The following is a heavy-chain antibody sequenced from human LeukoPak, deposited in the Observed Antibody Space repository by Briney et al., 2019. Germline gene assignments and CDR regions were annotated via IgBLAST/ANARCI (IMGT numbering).Heavy chain of an antibody. CDR1: GFTFSSYA. J-gene: IGHJ4*02. D-gene: IGHD6-19*01. CDR2: IGGSGGST. CDR3: AKPYSSGWWYFDY. V-gene: IGHV3-23*01. Sequence: GGSLRLSCAASGFTFSSYAMSWVRQAPGKGLEWVSSIGGSGGSTDYADSVKGRFTISRDNSKNTLFLQMNSLRAEDTAVYYCAKPYSSGWWYFDYWGQGTLVTVSS.